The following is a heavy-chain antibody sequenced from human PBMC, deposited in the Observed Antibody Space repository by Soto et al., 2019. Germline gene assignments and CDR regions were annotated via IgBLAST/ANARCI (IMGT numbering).Heavy chain of an antibody. CDR2: ISSNGGST. CDR3: ARVGVAGHFRWKYYYYMDV. CDR1: GFTFSSYA. J-gene: IGHJ6*03. D-gene: IGHD6-19*01. Sequence: EVQLVESGGGLVQPGGSLRLSCAASGFTFSSYAMHWVRQAPGKGLEYVSAISSNGGSTYYANAVKGGFTISRDNSRNTLYLQMGSLGAEDMAVYYCARVGVAGHFRWKYYYYMDVWGKGTTVTVSS. V-gene: IGHV3-64*01.